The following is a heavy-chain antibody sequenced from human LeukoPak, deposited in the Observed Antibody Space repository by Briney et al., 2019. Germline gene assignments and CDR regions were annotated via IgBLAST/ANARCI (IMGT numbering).Heavy chain of an antibody. CDR1: GFTFSSYG. CDR3: AKDLRGLYGDQVAFDT. V-gene: IGHV3-30*18. CDR2: ISYDGSNK. D-gene: IGHD4-17*01. Sequence: GGSLRLSCAASGFTFSSYGMHWVRQAPGKGLEWVAVISYDGSNKYYADSVEGRFTISRDNSKNTLYLQMNSLRAEDTAVYYRAKDLRGLYGDQVAFDTWGQGTMVTVSS. J-gene: IGHJ3*02.